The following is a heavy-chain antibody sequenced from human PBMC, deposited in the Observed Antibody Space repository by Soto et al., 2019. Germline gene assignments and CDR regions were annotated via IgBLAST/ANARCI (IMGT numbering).Heavy chain of an antibody. CDR1: DGSFRDYY. V-gene: IGHV4-34*01. J-gene: IGHJ3*02. CDR2: INHSGST. CDR3: VRGRGFMSRNAFDI. Sequence: QVQLQQWGAGLLKPSETLSLTCAVKDGSFRDYYWSWIRQPPGKGLEWLGEINHSGSTNSNPSLKSRVTISVDKSKKQFSVTLSSVSAADTAVYYCVRGRGFMSRNAFDIWGQGPMVTVS.